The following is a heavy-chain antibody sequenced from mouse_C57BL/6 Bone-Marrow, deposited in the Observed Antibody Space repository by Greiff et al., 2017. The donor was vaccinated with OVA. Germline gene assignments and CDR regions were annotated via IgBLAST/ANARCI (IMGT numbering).Heavy chain of an antibody. CDR3: ASHDGYSAMDY. J-gene: IGHJ4*01. CDR1: GFTFSSYG. CDR2: ISSGGSYT. D-gene: IGHD2-3*01. Sequence: EVKLVESGGDLVKPGGSLKLSCAPSGFTFSSYGMSWVRQTPDKRLEWVATISSGGSYTYYPDSVKGRFTISRDNAKNTLYLQMSSLKSEDTAMYYCASHDGYSAMDYWGQGTSVTVSS. V-gene: IGHV5-6*02.